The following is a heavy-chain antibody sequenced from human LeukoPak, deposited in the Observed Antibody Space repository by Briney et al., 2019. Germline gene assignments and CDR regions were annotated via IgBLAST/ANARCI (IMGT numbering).Heavy chain of an antibody. Sequence: ASVKVSCKASGYTFTSYDINWVRQATGQGLEWMGWMNPNSGNTGYAQKFQGRVTITADTSTDTAYMELSSLRSEDTAVYYCATDGEMNYFDYWGQGTLVTVSS. CDR3: ATDGEMNYFDY. CDR2: MNPNSGNT. D-gene: IGHD7-27*01. J-gene: IGHJ4*02. V-gene: IGHV1-8*01. CDR1: GYTFTSYD.